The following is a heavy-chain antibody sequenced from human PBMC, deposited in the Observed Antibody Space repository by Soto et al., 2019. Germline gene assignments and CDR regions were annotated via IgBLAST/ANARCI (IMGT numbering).Heavy chain of an antibody. CDR1: GGSISSGGYS. V-gene: IGHV4-30-2*01. J-gene: IGHJ4*02. D-gene: IGHD6-6*01. CDR3: ARVWGSSSPIFDY. CDR2: IYHSGST. Sequence: QLQLQESGSGLVKPSQTLSLTCAVSGGSISSGGYSWSWIRQPPGKGLEWIGYIYHSGSTYYNPSLKSGVTISVDRSNNQLSLKLSSVTAADTAVYSCARVWGSSSPIFDYWGQGTLVTVSS.